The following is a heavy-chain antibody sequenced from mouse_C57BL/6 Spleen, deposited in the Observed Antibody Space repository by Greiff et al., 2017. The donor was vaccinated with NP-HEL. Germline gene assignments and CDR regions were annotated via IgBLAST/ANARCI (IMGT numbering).Heavy chain of an antibody. D-gene: IGHD1-1*01. CDR2: INPSSGYT. CDR1: GYTFTSYW. J-gene: IGHJ3*01. Sequence: QVQLQQSGAELAKPGASVKLSCKASGYTFTSYWMHWVKQRPGQGLEWIGYINPSSGYTKYNQKFKDKATLTADKSSSTAYMQLSSLTYEDSAVYYCARALITTVVDAWFAYWGQGTLVTVSA. V-gene: IGHV1-7*01. CDR3: ARALITTVVDAWFAY.